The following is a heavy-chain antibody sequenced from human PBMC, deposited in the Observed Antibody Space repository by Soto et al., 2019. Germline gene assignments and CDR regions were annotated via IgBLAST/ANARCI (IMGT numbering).Heavy chain of an antibody. V-gene: IGHV4-30-2*03. J-gene: IGHJ4*02. CDR2: IYHSGST. CDR1: DGCSGSGGYS. Sequence: TLSDTCGVADGCSGSGGYSWSWIRQPPGKGLEWIGYIYHSGSTYYNPSLKSRVTVSVDTSKNQFSLKLSSATVADTAVYYCARRNWFSFDYWGQGTPVTVSS. D-gene: IGHD3-9*01. CDR3: ARRNWFSFDY.